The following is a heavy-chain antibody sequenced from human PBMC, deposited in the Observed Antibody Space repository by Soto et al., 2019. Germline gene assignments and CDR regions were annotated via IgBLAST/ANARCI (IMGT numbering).Heavy chain of an antibody. V-gene: IGHV4-39*01. D-gene: IGHD2-21*02. CDR1: GGSISSSSYY. CDR3: ARPITPYCGGDCSMGFDY. CDR2: IYYSGST. Sequence: QLQLQESGPGLVKPSETLSLTCTVSGGSISSSSYYWGWIRQPPGKGLEWIGSIYYSGSTYYNPSLKSRVTISVDTSKNQFSLKLSSVTAADTAVYYCARPITPYCGGDCSMGFDYWGQGTLVTVSS. J-gene: IGHJ4*02.